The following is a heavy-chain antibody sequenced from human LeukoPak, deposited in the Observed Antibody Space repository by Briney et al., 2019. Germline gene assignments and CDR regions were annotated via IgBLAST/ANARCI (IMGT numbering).Heavy chain of an antibody. CDR2: IYHSGST. D-gene: IGHD2-15*01. CDR3: ARGLTRSVVVAASKDYYYYMDV. V-gene: IGHV4-4*02. Sequence: PSETLSLTCAVSGGSISSSNWWSWVRQPPGKGLEWIGEIYHSGSTNYNPSLKSRVTIPVDKSKNQFSLKLSSGTAADTAVYYCARGLTRSVVVAASKDYYYYMDVWGKGTTVTISS. J-gene: IGHJ6*03. CDR1: GGSISSSNW.